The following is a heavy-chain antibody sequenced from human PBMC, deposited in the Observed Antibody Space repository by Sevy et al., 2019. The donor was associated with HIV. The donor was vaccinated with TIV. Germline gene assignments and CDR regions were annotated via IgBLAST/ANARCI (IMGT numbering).Heavy chain of an antibody. CDR3: AREGDTVLVPTAVDAFDF. D-gene: IGHD2-2*01. J-gene: IGHJ3*01. CDR1: GFTFSNYW. Sequence: GGSLRLSCAASGFTFSNYWMHWVRQAPGKGLVWVSRIKTDGSSRVSSDSVKGRFFISRDNAKNLVYLQMDSLRAEDTAVYYCAREGDTVLVPTAVDAFDFWGQGTMVTVSS. V-gene: IGHV3-74*01. CDR2: IKTDGSSR.